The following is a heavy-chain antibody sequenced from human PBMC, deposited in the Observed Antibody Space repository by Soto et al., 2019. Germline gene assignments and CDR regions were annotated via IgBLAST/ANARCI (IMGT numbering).Heavy chain of an antibody. J-gene: IGHJ3*02. CDR3: ARNYDGHDAFDI. CDR1: GGSISSYY. D-gene: IGHD3-22*01. CDR2: IYYSGST. V-gene: IGHV4-59*01. Sequence: SETLSLTCTVSGGSISSYYWSWIRQPPGKGLEWIGYIYYSGSTNYNPSLKSRVTISVDTSKNQFSLKLSSVTAADTAVYYCARNYDGHDAFDIWGQGTMVTVS.